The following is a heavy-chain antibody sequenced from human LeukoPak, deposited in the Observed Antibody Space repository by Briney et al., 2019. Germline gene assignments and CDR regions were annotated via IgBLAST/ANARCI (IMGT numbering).Heavy chain of an antibody. CDR1: GLTVSRNY. V-gene: IGHV3-53*01. CDR3: ANLPRGDY. D-gene: IGHD3-10*01. J-gene: IGHJ4*02. CDR2: IYSSGST. Sequence: GGSLRPSCAASGLTVSRNYMTWVRQAPGKGLEWVSIIYSSGSTYYADSLKGRFTISRDNSKNTVYLQMSSLRAEDTAVYYCANLPRGDYWGQGTLVTVSS.